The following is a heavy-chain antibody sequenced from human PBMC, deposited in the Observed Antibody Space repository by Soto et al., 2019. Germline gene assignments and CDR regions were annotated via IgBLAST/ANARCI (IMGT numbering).Heavy chain of an antibody. Sequence: SLKVSCATSGFTFSGCAMHWVRQDSGKGLEWVGRIRSKANSYATAYAVSVKGKFTISRDDSRNTAYLQMNSLKTEDTAVYYCARGVYDFWSGHPKGLDYWGQGTVVTVSS. CDR3: ARGVYDFWSGHPKGLDY. D-gene: IGHD3-3*01. J-gene: IGHJ4*02. CDR1: GFTFSGCA. CDR2: IRSKANSYAT. V-gene: IGHV3-73*01.